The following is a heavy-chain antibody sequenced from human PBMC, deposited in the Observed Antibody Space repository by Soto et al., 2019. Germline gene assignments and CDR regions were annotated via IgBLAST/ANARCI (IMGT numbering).Heavy chain of an antibody. CDR3: ARLGHPGH. CDR1: GGSLRNSV. V-gene: IGHV1-69*01. Sequence: QVQLVQSGAEVKKPGSSVKVSCTASGGSLRNSVISWVRQAPAQRLEWMGGVIPILGTANYEQKFQGRVTMTADEATSTAYMDLSSLSTDDTAVYYCARLGHPGHWGPGTLVIVSS. J-gene: IGHJ4*02. CDR2: VIPILGTA.